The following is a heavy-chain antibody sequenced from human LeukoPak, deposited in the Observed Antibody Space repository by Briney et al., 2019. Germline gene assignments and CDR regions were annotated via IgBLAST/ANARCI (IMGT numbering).Heavy chain of an antibody. Sequence: SETLSLTCTVSGGSISSSSYYWGWIRQPPGKGLEWIGSIYYSGSTYYNPSLKSRVTISVDTSKNQFSLKLSSVTAADSAVYYCARDAYSSSWYWFDPWGQGTLVTVSS. CDR1: GGSISSSSYY. D-gene: IGHD6-13*01. J-gene: IGHJ5*02. CDR3: ARDAYSSSWYWFDP. CDR2: IYYSGST. V-gene: IGHV4-39*07.